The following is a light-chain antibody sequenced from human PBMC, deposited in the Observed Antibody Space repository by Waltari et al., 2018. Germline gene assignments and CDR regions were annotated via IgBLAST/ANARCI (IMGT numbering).Light chain of an antibody. CDR2: KVS. J-gene: IGKJ2*01. V-gene: IGKV2-30*02. CDR3: MQGTYWPYT. CDR1: QSLVHSDGNTY. Sequence: DVVMTQSPLSLSVTLGPPASISCRSSQSLVHSDGNTYLQWFQQRPGQSPRRLIYKVSSRESGVPDRFSGSGSGTDFTLKISRVEAEDVGVYYCMQGTYWPYTFGQGTKLDIK.